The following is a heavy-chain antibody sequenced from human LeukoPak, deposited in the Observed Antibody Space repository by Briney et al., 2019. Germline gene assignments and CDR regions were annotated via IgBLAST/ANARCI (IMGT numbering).Heavy chain of an antibody. J-gene: IGHJ4*02. CDR3: ARDDLNIYYSSSSPLDY. CDR1: GFTFSSYG. D-gene: IGHD6-6*01. Sequence: PGGSLRLSCAASGFTFSSYGMHWVRQAPGKGLEWVAFIRYDGSNKYYADSVKGRFTISRDNSKNTLYLQMNSLRAEDTAVYYCARDDLNIYYSSSSPLDYWGQGTLVTVSS. CDR2: IRYDGSNK. V-gene: IGHV3-30*02.